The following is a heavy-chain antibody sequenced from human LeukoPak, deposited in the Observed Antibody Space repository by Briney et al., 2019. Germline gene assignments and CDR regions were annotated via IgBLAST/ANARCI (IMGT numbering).Heavy chain of an antibody. D-gene: IGHD1-26*01. CDR2: ISTYNGNT. Sequence: ASVKVSCKASGYTFNNYAISCVRQAPGQGLEWMGWISTYNGNTNYAQNLQGRVTMTTDTSTSTAYMELRSLRSDDTAVYYCARGWELSSWGQGTLVSVSS. CDR3: ARGWELSS. V-gene: IGHV1-18*01. CDR1: GYTFNNYA. J-gene: IGHJ5*02.